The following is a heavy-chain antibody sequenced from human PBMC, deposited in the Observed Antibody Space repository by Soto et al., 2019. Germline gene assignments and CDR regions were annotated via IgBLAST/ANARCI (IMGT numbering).Heavy chain of an antibody. CDR3: ARAREVYDSSGPLDY. V-gene: IGHV3-33*01. Sequence: GGSLRLSCAASGFTLSSYGMHWVRQAPGKGLEWVAVIWYDGSNKYYADSVKGRFAISRDNSKNTLYLQMNSLRAEDTAVYYCARAREVYDSSGPLDYWGQGTLVTVSS. CDR1: GFTLSSYG. D-gene: IGHD3-22*01. CDR2: IWYDGSNK. J-gene: IGHJ4*02.